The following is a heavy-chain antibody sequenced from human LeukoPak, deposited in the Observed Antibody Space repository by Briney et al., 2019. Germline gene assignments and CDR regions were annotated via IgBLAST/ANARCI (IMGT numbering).Heavy chain of an antibody. CDR1: GGSISSSNW. Sequence: SETLSLTCAVSGGSISSSNWWSWVRQPPGKGLEWIGEIYHSGSTNYNPSLKSRVTISVDKSKNQFSPKLSSVTAADTAVYYCARSTEVAAAGSAYWGQGTLVTVSS. V-gene: IGHV4-4*02. J-gene: IGHJ4*02. CDR2: IYHSGST. CDR3: ARSTEVAAAGSAY. D-gene: IGHD6-13*01.